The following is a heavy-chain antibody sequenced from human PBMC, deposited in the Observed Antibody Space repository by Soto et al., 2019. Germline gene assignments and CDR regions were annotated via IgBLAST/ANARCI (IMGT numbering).Heavy chain of an antibody. CDR3: ARGFNSGWDPLDY. Sequence: LSLTCTVSGGSVSSGSYYWSWIRQPPGKGLEWIGYIYYSGSTNYNPSLKSRVTISVDTSKNQFSLKLSSVTAADTAVYYCARGFNSGWDPLDYWGQGTLVTVSS. D-gene: IGHD6-19*01. V-gene: IGHV4-61*01. CDR1: GGSVSSGSYY. CDR2: IYYSGST. J-gene: IGHJ4*02.